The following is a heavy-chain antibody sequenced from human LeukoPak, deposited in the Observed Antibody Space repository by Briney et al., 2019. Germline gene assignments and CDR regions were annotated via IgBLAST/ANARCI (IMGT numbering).Heavy chain of an antibody. V-gene: IGHV7-4-1*02. CDR2: INTQTGNP. Sequence: GASVKVSCKGSGYTFTGYYMHWVRQAPGQGLEWMGWINTQTGNPTYAQGFTGRFVFSLDTSVSTAYLQISSLKAEDTAVYYCARSFPSSDFDYWGQGTLVTVSS. J-gene: IGHJ4*02. D-gene: IGHD6-25*01. CDR1: GYTFTGYY. CDR3: ARSFPSSDFDY.